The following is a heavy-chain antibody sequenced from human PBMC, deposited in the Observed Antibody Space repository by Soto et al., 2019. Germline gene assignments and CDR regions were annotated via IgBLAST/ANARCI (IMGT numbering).Heavy chain of an antibody. D-gene: IGHD4-17*01. V-gene: IGHV3-30*18. Sequence: GECLSLTCVASGFSFSNYYMRWVRQAPGKGLGWVAVISSDGSEKYYLDSVRDRFTISRDNSKNTLYLQMNNLRPEDTAMYYCANSWTTLTTGFDFWGQGALVTVSS. CDR1: GFSFSNYY. J-gene: IGHJ4*02. CDR2: ISSDGSEK. CDR3: ANSWTTLTTGFDF.